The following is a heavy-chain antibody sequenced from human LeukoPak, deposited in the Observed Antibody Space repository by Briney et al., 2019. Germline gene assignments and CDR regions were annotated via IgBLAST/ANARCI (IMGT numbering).Heavy chain of an antibody. V-gene: IGHV4-59*01. J-gene: IGHJ6*03. CDR2: TYYSGST. Sequence: PSETLSLTCTVSGGSISSYYWSWIPQPPGKGLEWSGYTYYSGSTNYNPPLKSPITISVDTSKNQFSLKLSSVTAADTAVYYCAGPSGRYYYYYMDVWGKGTTVTVSS. CDR1: GGSISSYY. CDR3: AGPSGRYYYYYMDV.